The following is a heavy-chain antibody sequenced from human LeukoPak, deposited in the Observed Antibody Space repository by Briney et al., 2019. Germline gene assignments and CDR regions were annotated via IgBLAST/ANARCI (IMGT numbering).Heavy chain of an antibody. CDR3: ASPGYSSGWSLSAPYYYFDY. D-gene: IGHD6-19*01. Sequence: SETLSLTCTVSGGSISSSYYYWSWIRQPPGKGLEWIGSIYYSGSTYYNPSLKSRVTISVDTSKNQFSLKLSSVTAADTAVYYCASPGYSSGWSLSAPYYYFDYWGQGTLVTVSS. J-gene: IGHJ4*02. CDR2: IYYSGST. V-gene: IGHV4-39*01. CDR1: GGSISSSYYY.